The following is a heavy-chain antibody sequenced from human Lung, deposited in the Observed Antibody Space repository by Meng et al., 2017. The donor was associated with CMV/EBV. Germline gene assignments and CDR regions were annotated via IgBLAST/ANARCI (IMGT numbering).Heavy chain of an antibody. CDR2: IYPGDSDT. CDR1: GYSFTSYW. J-gene: IGHJ4*02. Sequence: GESLKISCKGSGYSFTSYWIGWVRQMPGKGLEWMGIIYPGDSDTRYSPSFQGQVTISADKSISTAYLQWSSLKAPDTAMYYCARYPRYCSSTSCYFDYWGQGTLVTVSS. CDR3: ARYPRYCSSTSCYFDY. V-gene: IGHV5-51*01. D-gene: IGHD2-2*01.